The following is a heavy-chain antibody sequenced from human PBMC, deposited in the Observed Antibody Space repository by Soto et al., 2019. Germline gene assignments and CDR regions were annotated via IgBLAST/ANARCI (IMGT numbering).Heavy chain of an antibody. Sequence: EVQLVESGGGLIQPGGSLRLSCAVSGFTVSNNYMSWVRQAPGKGLEGVSVIYSGGYTAYGDSVKGRFTISRDNSKNTIYFKKKGLGAGRPAGFYCATQPGGGGYWGQGTLVTVSS. CDR3: ATQPGGGGY. J-gene: IGHJ4*02. V-gene: IGHV3-53*01. CDR2: IYSGGYT. D-gene: IGHD3-10*01. CDR1: GFTVSNNY.